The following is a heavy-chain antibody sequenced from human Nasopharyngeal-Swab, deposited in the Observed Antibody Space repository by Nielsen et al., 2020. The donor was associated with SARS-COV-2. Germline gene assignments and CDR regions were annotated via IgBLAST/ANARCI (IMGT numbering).Heavy chain of an antibody. D-gene: IGHD6-6*01. Sequence: VRQAPGKGLERIGEIYHSGSTNYNPSLKSRVTISVDKSKNQFSLKLSSVTAADTAVYYCASQIAARFDYWGQGTLVTVSS. CDR3: ASQIAARFDY. CDR2: IYHSGST. V-gene: IGHV4-4*02. J-gene: IGHJ4*02.